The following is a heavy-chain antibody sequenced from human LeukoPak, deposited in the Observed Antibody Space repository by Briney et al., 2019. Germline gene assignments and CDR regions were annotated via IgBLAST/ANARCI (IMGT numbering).Heavy chain of an antibody. V-gene: IGHV3-21*01. CDR2: ISSSSSYI. CDR3: ARPLRGGSPVLLGFDY. J-gene: IGHJ4*02. CDR1: GFTFSSYS. Sequence: PGGSLRLSCAASGFTFSSYSMNWVRQAPGKGLEWVSSISSSSSYIYYADSVKGRFTISRDNAKNSLYLQMNSLRAEDTAVYYCARPLRGGSPVLLGFDYWGQGTLVTVSS. D-gene: IGHD2-15*01.